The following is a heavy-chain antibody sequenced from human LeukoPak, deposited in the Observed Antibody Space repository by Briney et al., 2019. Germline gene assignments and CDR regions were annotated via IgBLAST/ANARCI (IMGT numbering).Heavy chain of an antibody. CDR3: ARHVLSGYLNYWYFDL. Sequence: SETLSLTCTVPGGSISSSSYYWGWIRQPPGKGLEWIGSIYYSGSTYYNPSLKSRVTISVDTSKNQFSLKLSSVTAADTAVYYCARHVLSGYLNYWYFDLWGRGTLVTVSS. CDR2: IYYSGST. J-gene: IGHJ2*01. V-gene: IGHV4-39*01. D-gene: IGHD3-3*01. CDR1: GGSISSSSYY.